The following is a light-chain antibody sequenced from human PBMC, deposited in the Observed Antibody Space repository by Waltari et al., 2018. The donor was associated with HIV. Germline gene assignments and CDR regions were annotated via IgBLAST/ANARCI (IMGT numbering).Light chain of an antibody. CDR1: TNDVGTYDY. CDR3: SSYRTYGTLV. Sequence: QSALTQPASVSGSPGQSITISCTGTTNDVGTYDYVSWYQHRPGKAPKLLIYDVSNRPSGVSGRFSGSKSGNTASLSISGLQAEDEADYFCSSYRTYGTLVFGGGTKLTVL. V-gene: IGLV2-14*01. CDR2: DVS. J-gene: IGLJ3*02.